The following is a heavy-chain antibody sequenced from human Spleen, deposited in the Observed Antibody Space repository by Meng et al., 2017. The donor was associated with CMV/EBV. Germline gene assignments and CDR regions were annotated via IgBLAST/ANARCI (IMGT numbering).Heavy chain of an antibody. CDR3: AKDACGGGTCYSYFDY. Sequence: GESLKISCAASGFTFSSYAMSWVRQAPGKGLEWVSVIYSGGSSTYYADSVKGRFTISRDNSKNTLYLQMNSLRAEDTAVYYCAKDACGGGTCYSYFDYWGQGTLVTVSS. CDR2: IYSGGSST. D-gene: IGHD2-15*01. J-gene: IGHJ4*02. V-gene: IGHV3-23*03. CDR1: GFTFSSYA.